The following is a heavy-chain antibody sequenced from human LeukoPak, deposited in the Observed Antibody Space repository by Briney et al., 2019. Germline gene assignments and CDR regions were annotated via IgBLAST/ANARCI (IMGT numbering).Heavy chain of an antibody. Sequence: GGSLRLSCAASGFTFSSYSMNWVRQAPGKGLEWVSYISSSSSTIYYADSVKGRFTISRDSAKNSLYLQMNSLRAEDTAVYYCAREDISSSCPRIWGQGTLVTVSS. CDR2: ISSSSSTI. D-gene: IGHD6-13*01. CDR1: GFTFSSYS. V-gene: IGHV3-48*01. CDR3: AREDISSSCPRI. J-gene: IGHJ4*02.